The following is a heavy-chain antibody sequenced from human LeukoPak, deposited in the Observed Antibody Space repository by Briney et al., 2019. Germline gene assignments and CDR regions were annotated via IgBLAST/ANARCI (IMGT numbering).Heavy chain of an antibody. Sequence: GRSLRLSCAASGFTFSSYAMHWVRQAPGKGLEWVAVISYDGSNKYYADSVKGRFTISRDNSKNTLYLQMNSLRAEDTAVYYCARVAAESFWSGYLYYYGMDVWGQGTTVTVSS. CDR3: ARVAAESFWSGYLYYYGMDV. J-gene: IGHJ6*02. CDR2: ISYDGSNK. V-gene: IGHV3-30-3*01. D-gene: IGHD3-3*01. CDR1: GFTFSSYA.